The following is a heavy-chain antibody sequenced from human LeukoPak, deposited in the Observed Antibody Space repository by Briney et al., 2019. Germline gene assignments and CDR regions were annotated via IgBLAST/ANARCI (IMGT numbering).Heavy chain of an antibody. CDR1: GYTFSDYY. V-gene: IGHV3-11*01. CDR3: ARSIAAAGISVY. D-gene: IGHD6-13*01. CDR2: ISSSGSTI. J-gene: IGHJ4*02. Sequence: PGGSLRLSCAASGYTFSDYYMSWIRQAPGKGLKWVSYISSSGSTIYYADSVKGRFTISRDNAKNSLYLQMNSLRAEDTAVYYCARSIAAAGISVYWGQGTLVTVSS.